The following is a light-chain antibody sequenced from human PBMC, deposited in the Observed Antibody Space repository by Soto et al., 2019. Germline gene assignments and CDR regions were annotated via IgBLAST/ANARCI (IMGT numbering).Light chain of an antibody. CDR1: SSDIGAYDY. CDR3: SSYSISTAYL. J-gene: IGLJ1*01. Sequence: QSALTQPASLSGSPGQSITISCTGTSSDIGAYDYVSWFQQHPGKAPKLMISEVSNRPSGVSYRFSGSKSGNTASLTISGLQAEDEADYFCSSYSISTAYLFGTGTKLTVL. CDR2: EVS. V-gene: IGLV2-14*01.